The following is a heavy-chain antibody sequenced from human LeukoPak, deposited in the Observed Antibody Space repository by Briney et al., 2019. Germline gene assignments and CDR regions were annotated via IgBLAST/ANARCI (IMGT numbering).Heavy chain of an antibody. CDR2: ISSSGRTK. CDR3: ARVRRDTAMVNYMDV. V-gene: IGHV3-48*03. CDR1: GFTFSSYE. D-gene: IGHD5-18*01. Sequence: GGPLRLSCAASGFTFSSYEMNWVRQAPGKGLEWVSYISSSGRTKYYADSVKGRITISRDNAKNSLYLQMNSLRAEDTAVYYCARVRRDTAMVNYMDVWGKGTTVTISS. J-gene: IGHJ6*03.